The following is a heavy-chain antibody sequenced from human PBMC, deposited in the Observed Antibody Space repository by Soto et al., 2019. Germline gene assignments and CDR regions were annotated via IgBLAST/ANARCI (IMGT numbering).Heavy chain of an antibody. J-gene: IGHJ6*03. V-gene: IGHV3-66*01. D-gene: IGHD3-3*01. CDR1: GFTVSSNY. Sequence: EVQLVESGGGLVQPGGSLRLSCAASGFTVSSNYMSWVRQAPGKGLEWVSVIYSGGSTYYADSVKGRFTISRDNSKNTLYLQMNSLRAEDMAVYYCASSTLFDFWSGYRDYYYYYMDVWGKGTTVTVSS. CDR3: ASSTLFDFWSGYRDYYYYYMDV. CDR2: IYSGGST.